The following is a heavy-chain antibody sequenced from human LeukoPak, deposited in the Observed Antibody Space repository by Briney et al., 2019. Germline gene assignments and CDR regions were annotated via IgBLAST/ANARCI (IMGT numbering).Heavy chain of an antibody. J-gene: IGHJ4*02. D-gene: IGHD5/OR15-5a*01. Sequence: GGSLRLSCATSGFTFSTYAMSWVRQAPGKGLEWVSAISGSGGSTYYADSMKGRFTSSRDNSKNTLYLQMNSLRAEDTAVYYCAKDRPHPSVEPTNFDYWGQGTLVTVSS. V-gene: IGHV3-23*01. CDR1: GFTFSTYA. CDR2: ISGSGGST. CDR3: AKDRPHPSVEPTNFDY.